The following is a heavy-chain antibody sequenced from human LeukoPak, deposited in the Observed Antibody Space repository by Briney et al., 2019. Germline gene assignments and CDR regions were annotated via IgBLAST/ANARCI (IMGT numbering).Heavy chain of an antibody. CDR3: ARAEDYYDSSGFFDY. CDR1: GYTFTSYG. Sequence: ASVKVSCKASGYTFTSYGISWVRQAPGQGLEWMGIINPSGGSTSYAQKFQGRVTMTRDMSTSTVYMELSSLRSEDTAVYYCARAEDYYDSSGFFDYWGQGTLVTVSS. CDR2: INPSGGST. D-gene: IGHD3-22*01. J-gene: IGHJ4*02. V-gene: IGHV1-46*01.